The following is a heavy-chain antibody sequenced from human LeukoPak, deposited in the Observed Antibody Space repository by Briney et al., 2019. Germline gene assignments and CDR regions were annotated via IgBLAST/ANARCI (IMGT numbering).Heavy chain of an antibody. CDR3: ARGYGSGSYFAY. V-gene: IGHV4-61*01. CDR1: GGSISSSSYY. J-gene: IGHJ4*02. D-gene: IGHD3-10*01. CDR2: IYYSGST. Sequence: SETLSLTCTVSGGSISSSSYYWSWIRQPPGKGLEWIGYIYYSGSTNYNPSLKSRVTISVDTSKNQFSLKLSSLTVADTGVYYCARGYGSGSYFAYWGQGTLVTVSS.